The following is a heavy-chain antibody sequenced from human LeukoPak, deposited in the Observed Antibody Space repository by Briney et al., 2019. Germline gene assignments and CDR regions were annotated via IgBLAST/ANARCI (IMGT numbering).Heavy chain of an antibody. D-gene: IGHD6-13*01. CDR3: ARAGWGYSSSWDYYYYMDV. J-gene: IGHJ6*03. V-gene: IGHV1-2*02. Sequence: ASVKVSCKTSGYIFTDYYMHWVRQAPGQGLEWMGWINPNSGGTNHAQKFQGRVTMTRDTSISTAYMELSRLRSDDTAVYYCARAGWGYSSSWDYYYYMDVWGKGTTVTVSS. CDR1: GYIFTDYY. CDR2: INPNSGGT.